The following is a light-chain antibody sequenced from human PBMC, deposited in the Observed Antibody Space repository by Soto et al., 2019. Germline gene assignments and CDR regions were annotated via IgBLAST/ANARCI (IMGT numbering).Light chain of an antibody. CDR2: RNN. V-gene: IGLV1-47*01. Sequence: QSVLTQPPSASGTPGQRVTISCSGSSSDIGSNYVYWYQQLPGTAPKILIYRNNQRPSGVPDRFSGSKSGSSASLAISGLRSEDEAEYHCADSDDSQSGFYVFGTGTKVTVL. J-gene: IGLJ1*01. CDR1: SSDIGSNY. CDR3: ADSDDSQSGFYV.